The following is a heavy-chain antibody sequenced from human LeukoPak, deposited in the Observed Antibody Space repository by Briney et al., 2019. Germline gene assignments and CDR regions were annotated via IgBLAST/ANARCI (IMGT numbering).Heavy chain of an antibody. CDR3: ATKQWLAPPPDS. J-gene: IGHJ4*02. D-gene: IGHD6-19*01. Sequence: GGSLTLSCAAYALTFRKYWMLWVRHAPGKGLESVSRINTDGTVTTYADSVKGRFTVSRDNADNTMFLQMNSVRDEDTAVYYCATKQWLAPPPDSWGQGTPVTVSS. CDR1: ALTFRKYW. CDR2: INTDGTVT. V-gene: IGHV3-74*01.